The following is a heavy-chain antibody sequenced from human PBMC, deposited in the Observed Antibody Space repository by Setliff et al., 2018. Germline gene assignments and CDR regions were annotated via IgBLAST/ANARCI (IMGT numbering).Heavy chain of an antibody. D-gene: IGHD3-10*01. CDR2: IYYSGST. Sequence: SETLSLTCTVSGGSIRSHYCSWIRQPPGKRLEWIGYIYYSGSTNYNPSLKSRVTISVDTSKNQFSLKLSSVTAADTAVYYCARVPSYGSGSYYYYYYGMDVWGQGTTVTVSS. V-gene: IGHV4-59*11. CDR1: GGSIRSHY. J-gene: IGHJ6*02. CDR3: ARVPSYGSGSYYYYYYGMDV.